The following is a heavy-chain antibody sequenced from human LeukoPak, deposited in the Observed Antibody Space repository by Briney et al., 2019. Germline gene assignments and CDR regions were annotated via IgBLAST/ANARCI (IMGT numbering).Heavy chain of an antibody. Sequence: GGSLRLSCAGSGFTFSTYGMHWVRQAPGKGLEWVAILSFDGSNEYDADSVKGRFTISREYSKYTLYLQMNSLRAEDKAVYYCAKRSSPEYYDILTGYYNADYYYGMDVWGQGTTVTVSS. D-gene: IGHD3-9*01. V-gene: IGHV3-30*18. CDR1: GFTFSTYG. CDR3: AKRSSPEYYDILTGYYNADYYYGMDV. J-gene: IGHJ6*02. CDR2: LSFDGSNE.